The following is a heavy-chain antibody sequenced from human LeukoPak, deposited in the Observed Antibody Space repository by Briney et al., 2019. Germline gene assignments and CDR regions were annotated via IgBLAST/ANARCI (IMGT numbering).Heavy chain of an antibody. CDR1: GFTFSSYW. CDR2: INTDGSST. V-gene: IGHV3-74*01. J-gene: IGHJ4*02. Sequence: PGGSLRLSCAASGFTFSSYWMHWVRQPPGKGLVWVSRINTDGSSTTYADPVKGRFTISRDNAKNTVYLQMNSLRAEDTAVYYCAKDLYGSGSYYSPGPYWGQGTLVTVSS. D-gene: IGHD3-10*01. CDR3: AKDLYGSGSYYSPGPY.